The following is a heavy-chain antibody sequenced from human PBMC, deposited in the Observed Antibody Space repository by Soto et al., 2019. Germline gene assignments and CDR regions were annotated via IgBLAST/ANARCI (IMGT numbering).Heavy chain of an antibody. Sequence: GGSLRLSCAASGFTFSSYWMHWVRQAPGKGLVWVSRINSDGSSTSYADSVKGRFTISRDNAKNTLYLQMNSLRAEDTAVYYCARDLHRWVAVAATVYWGQGTLVTVSS. D-gene: IGHD6-19*01. CDR2: INSDGSST. CDR1: GFTFSSYW. V-gene: IGHV3-74*01. J-gene: IGHJ4*02. CDR3: ARDLHRWVAVAATVY.